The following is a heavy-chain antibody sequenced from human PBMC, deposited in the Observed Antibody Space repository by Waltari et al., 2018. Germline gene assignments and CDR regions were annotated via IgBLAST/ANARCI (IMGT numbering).Heavy chain of an antibody. CDR2: IVVGSGNT. J-gene: IGHJ4*02. CDR3: AKGRGYSGYERFDY. CDR1: GFTFTSSA. V-gene: IGHV1-58*02. Sequence: QMQLVQSGPEVKKPGTSVKVSCKASGFTFTSSAMQWVRQARGQRLEWIGWIVVGSGNTNYAQKFQERVTITRDMSTSTAYMELSSLRAEDTAVYYCAKGRGYSGYERFDYWGQGSLVTVSS. D-gene: IGHD5-12*01.